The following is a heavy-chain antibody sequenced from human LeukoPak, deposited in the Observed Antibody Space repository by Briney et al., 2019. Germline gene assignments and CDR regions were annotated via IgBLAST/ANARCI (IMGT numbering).Heavy chain of an antibody. D-gene: IGHD6-19*01. CDR1: GFTFSSYG. CDR3: LGSNIAVV. V-gene: IGHV3-7*01. Sequence: GGSLRLSCAAAGFTFSSYGMHWVRQAPGKGLEWVANINQDGSETHYVDSVKGRFPLSRHNAKTSLFLQMNSLRAEDTADYYCLGSNIAVVWGQGALVTVST. J-gene: IGHJ4*02. CDR2: INQDGSET.